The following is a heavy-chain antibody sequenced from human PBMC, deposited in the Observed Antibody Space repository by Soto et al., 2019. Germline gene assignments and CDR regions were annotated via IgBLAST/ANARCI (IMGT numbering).Heavy chain of an antibody. CDR2: ISGSGGIT. Sequence: PGGSLRLSCAASGFTFNSYVMSWVRQAQGKGLEWVSTISGSGGITYYADSVKGRFTISRDNSKNTLYLQMNSLRAEDTAVYYCAKDRNSGLIYYYGMDVWGQGTTVTVSS. CDR3: AKDRNSGLIYYYGMDV. J-gene: IGHJ6*02. D-gene: IGHD6-19*01. CDR1: GFTFNSYV. V-gene: IGHV3-23*01.